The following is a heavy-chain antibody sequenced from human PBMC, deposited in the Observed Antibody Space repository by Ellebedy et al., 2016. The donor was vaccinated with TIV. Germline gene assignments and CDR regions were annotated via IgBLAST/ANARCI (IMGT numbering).Heavy chain of an antibody. V-gene: IGHV3-30-3*01. Sequence: PGGSLRLSCAASGFTFSSYAMHWVRQAPGKGLEWVAVISYDGSNKYYADSVKGRFTISRDNSKNTLYLQMNSLRAEDTAVYYCASPPGVVALWGQGTLVTVSS. CDR1: GFTFSSYA. D-gene: IGHD3-10*01. CDR2: ISYDGSNK. J-gene: IGHJ4*02. CDR3: ASPPGVVAL.